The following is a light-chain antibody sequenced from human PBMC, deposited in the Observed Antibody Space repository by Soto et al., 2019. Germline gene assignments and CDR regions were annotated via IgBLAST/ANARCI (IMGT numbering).Light chain of an antibody. V-gene: IGKV1-5*03. Sequence: DIQMTQSPSTLSASVGDRVTITCRASQSISSWLAWYQQKPGKAPKLLIYKASSLDSGVPSRFSGSGSGTEFTLNISSLQPDDFATYYCQQYTSYSRLTFGGGTKVDI. CDR3: QQYTSYSRLT. J-gene: IGKJ4*01. CDR2: KAS. CDR1: QSISSW.